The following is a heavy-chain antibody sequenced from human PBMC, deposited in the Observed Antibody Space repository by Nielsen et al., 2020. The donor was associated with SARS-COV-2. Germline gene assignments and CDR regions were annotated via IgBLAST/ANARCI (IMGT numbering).Heavy chain of an antibody. Sequence: ASVKVSCKASGYTFTGYYMHWVRQAPGQGLEWMGWINPNSGGTNYAQKFQGRVSMTRDTSISTAYTELSRLRSDDTAVYYCARTRVMADNEEVYYYYAMDVWGQGTTVTVSS. CDR3: ARTRVMADNEEVYYYYAMDV. J-gene: IGHJ6*02. D-gene: IGHD3-16*01. CDR1: GYTFTGYY. V-gene: IGHV1-2*02. CDR2: INPNSGGT.